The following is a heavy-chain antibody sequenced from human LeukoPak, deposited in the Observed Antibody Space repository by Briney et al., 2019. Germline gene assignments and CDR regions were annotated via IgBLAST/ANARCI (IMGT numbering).Heavy chain of an antibody. CDR1: GYPFTDYY. CDR2: ISAYNGNT. V-gene: IGHV1-18*04. D-gene: IGHD5-18*01. J-gene: IGHJ4*02. Sequence: ASVKVSCKTAGYPFTDYYPHWVRQAPGQGLEWMGWISAYNGNTNYAQKLQGRVTMTTDTSTSTAYMELRSLRSDDTAVYYCARAPRGYSYGCVDYWGQGTLVTVSS. CDR3: ARAPRGYSYGCVDY.